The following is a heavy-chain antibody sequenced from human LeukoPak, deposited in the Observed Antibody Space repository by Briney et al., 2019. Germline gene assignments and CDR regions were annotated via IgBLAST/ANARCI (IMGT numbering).Heavy chain of an antibody. CDR3: AREGGIAARPWFDP. V-gene: IGHV4-61*02. CDR2: IYTSGST. Sequence: PSETLSLTCTVPGGSISSGSYYWSWIRQPAGKGLEWIGRIYTSGSTNYNPSLKSRVTISVDTSKNQFSLKLSSVTAADTAVYYCAREGGIAARPWFDPWGQGTLVTVSS. J-gene: IGHJ5*02. D-gene: IGHD6-6*01. CDR1: GGSISSGSYY.